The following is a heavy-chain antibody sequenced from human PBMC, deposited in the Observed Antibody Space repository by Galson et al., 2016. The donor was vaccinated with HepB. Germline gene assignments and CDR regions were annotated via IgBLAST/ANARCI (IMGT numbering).Heavy chain of an antibody. J-gene: IGHJ3*02. CDR2: IYTGVNT. CDR1: GFSVSSKF. D-gene: IGHD2-15*01. Sequence: SLRLSCAASGFSVSSKFMSWVRQSPGKGLEWVAVIYTGVNTYYANSVKGRFTLSRGNSNNTLYLQMNSLRAEDTAVYYCASGLADCSGRGCPLGYEAFDIWGPGTMGT. CDR3: ASGLADCSGRGCPLGYEAFDI. V-gene: IGHV3-53*01.